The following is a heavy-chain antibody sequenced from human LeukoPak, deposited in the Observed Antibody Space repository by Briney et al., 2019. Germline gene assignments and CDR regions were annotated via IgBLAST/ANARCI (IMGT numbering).Heavy chain of an antibody. J-gene: IGHJ6*02. V-gene: IGHV4-34*01. Sequence: ASETLSLTCAVYGGSFSGYYWSWIRQPPGKGLEWIGEINHSGSTNYNPSLKSRVTISVDTSKNQFSLKLSSVTAADTAVYYCARVTYYYDSSGYYYERYYYGMDVWGQGITVTVSS. D-gene: IGHD3-22*01. CDR2: INHSGST. CDR3: ARVTYYYDSSGYYYERYYYGMDV. CDR1: GGSFSGYY.